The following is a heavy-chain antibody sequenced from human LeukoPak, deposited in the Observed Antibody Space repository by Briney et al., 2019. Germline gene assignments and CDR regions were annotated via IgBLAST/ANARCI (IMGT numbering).Heavy chain of an antibody. Sequence: SETLSLTCTVSGSSIGTYSWSWIRPPPPQGLEWIGYIYSTWSRYYNPSLKSRATMSLDTSKNQYSLRLSSVTAADTAVFYCARHRAEMATITDDAFDMWGQGTMVTVST. CDR3: ARHRAEMATITDDAFDM. CDR1: GSSIGTYS. D-gene: IGHD5-24*01. CDR2: IYSTWSR. V-gene: IGHV4-4*09. J-gene: IGHJ3*02.